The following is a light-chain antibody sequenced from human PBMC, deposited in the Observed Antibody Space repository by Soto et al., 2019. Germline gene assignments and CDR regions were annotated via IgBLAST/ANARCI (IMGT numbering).Light chain of an antibody. CDR1: QSVSSY. CDR2: DAS. J-gene: IGKJ2*01. CDR3: QQRSNWPPYT. V-gene: IGKV3-11*01. Sequence: EIVLTQSPATLSLSPGERATLSCRASQSVSSYLAWYQQKPGQAPRLLISDASNRATGIPARFSGSGSGTDFTLTISSLEPEDFAVYYCQQRSNWPPYTFGKGTRLEIK.